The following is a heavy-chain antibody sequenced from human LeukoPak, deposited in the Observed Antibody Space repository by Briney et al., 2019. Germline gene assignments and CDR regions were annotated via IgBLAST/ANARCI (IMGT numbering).Heavy chain of an antibody. Sequence: GASVKVSCKASGGTFSSYALSWVRQAPGQGLEWMGWINPNSGGTNYAQKFQGRVTMTRDTSISTAYMELSRLRSDDTAVYYCARVRIAGAPDAFDIWGQGTMVTVSS. J-gene: IGHJ3*02. CDR2: INPNSGGT. V-gene: IGHV1-2*02. CDR3: ARVRIAGAPDAFDI. D-gene: IGHD6-13*01. CDR1: GGTFSSYA.